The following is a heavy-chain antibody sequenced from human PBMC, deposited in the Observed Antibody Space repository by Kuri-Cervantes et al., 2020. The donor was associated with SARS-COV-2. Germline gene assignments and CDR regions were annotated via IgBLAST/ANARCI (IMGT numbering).Heavy chain of an antibody. J-gene: IGHJ4*02. D-gene: IGHD6-19*01. CDR3: ASKSSSGWYPG. Sequence: ASVKVSCKASGYTFTSYDINWVRQATGQGLEWMGWMNPNSGNTGYAQKFQGRVTITADKSTSTAYMELSSLRSEDTAVYYCASKSSSGWYPGWGQGTLVTVSS. CDR1: GYTFTSYD. V-gene: IGHV1-8*03. CDR2: MNPNSGNT.